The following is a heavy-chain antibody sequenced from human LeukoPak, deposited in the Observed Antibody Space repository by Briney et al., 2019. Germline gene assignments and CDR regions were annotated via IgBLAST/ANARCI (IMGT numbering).Heavy chain of an antibody. CDR2: INPNSGGT. Sequence: GASVKVSCKASGYTFTGYYMHWVRQAPGQGFEWTGRINPNSGGTNYTQKFQGRVTMTRDTSISTAYMELSRLTSDDTAVYYCAGRGDSGFDYWGQGTLVTVSS. CDR3: AGRGDSGFDY. J-gene: IGHJ4*02. V-gene: IGHV1-2*06. D-gene: IGHD7-27*01. CDR1: GYTFTGYY.